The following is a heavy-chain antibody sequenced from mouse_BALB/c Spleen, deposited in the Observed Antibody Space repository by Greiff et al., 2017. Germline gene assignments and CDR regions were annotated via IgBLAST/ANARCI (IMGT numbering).Heavy chain of an antibody. CDR3: AKGDYLVYFDY. V-gene: IGHV14-3*02. J-gene: IGHJ2*01. CDR1: GFNIKDTY. CDR2: IDPANGNT. D-gene: IGHD1-1*01. Sequence: VQLKESGAELVKPGASVKLSCTASGFNIKDTYMHWVKQRPEQGLEWIGRIDPANGNTKYDPKFQGKATITADTSSNTAYLQLSSLTSEDTAVYYCAKGDYLVYFDYWGQGTTLTVSS.